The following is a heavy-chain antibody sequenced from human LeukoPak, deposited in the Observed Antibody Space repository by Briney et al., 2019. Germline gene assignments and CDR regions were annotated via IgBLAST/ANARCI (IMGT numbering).Heavy chain of an antibody. CDR1: GFIFGSCA. CDR3: AREGSSFDY. Sequence: GGSLRLSCAASGFIFGSCAMSWVRQSPGKGLEWVSSISSSSSYIYYADSVKGRFTISRDNAKNSLYLQMNSLRAEDTAVYYCAREGSSFDYWGQGTLVTVSS. D-gene: IGHD6-6*01. CDR2: ISSSSSYI. J-gene: IGHJ4*02. V-gene: IGHV3-21*01.